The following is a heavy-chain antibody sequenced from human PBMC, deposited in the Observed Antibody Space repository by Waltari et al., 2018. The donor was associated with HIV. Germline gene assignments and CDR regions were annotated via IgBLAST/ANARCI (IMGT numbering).Heavy chain of an antibody. J-gene: IGHJ4*02. CDR2: VSYDGSNK. Sequence: QVQLVESGGGVVQPGRSLRLSCAASGCPFRPYAMHGVRQAPGTGLEWVAVVSYDGSNKYYGDSVKGRFTISRDNSKNTLYLQMNSLRAEDTAVYYCARGGAGIAVAATYYWGQGILVTVSS. D-gene: IGHD6-19*01. CDR3: ARGGAGIAVAATYY. V-gene: IGHV3-30*03. CDR1: GCPFRPYA.